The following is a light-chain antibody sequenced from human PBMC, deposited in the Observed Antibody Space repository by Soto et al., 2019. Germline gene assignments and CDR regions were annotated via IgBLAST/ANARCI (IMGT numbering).Light chain of an antibody. CDR3: QHYNSYSEA. Sequence: DIQMTRSPSTLSGPVGDRVTITCRASQTSSSWLAWYQQKPGKAPKLLIYKASTLKSGVPSRFSGSGSGTEFTLTISSLQPDDFATYYCQHYNSYSEAFGQGTKVDIK. CDR2: KAS. J-gene: IGKJ1*01. V-gene: IGKV1-5*03. CDR1: QTSSSW.